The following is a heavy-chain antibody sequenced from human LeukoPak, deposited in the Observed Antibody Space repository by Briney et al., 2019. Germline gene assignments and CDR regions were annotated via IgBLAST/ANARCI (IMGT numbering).Heavy chain of an antibody. J-gene: IGHJ6*02. D-gene: IGHD4-11*01. Sequence: GGSLRLSCAASGFTFSSYAMSWVRQAPGKGLEWVSAISGSGGSTYYADSVKGRFTISRDNSKNTLYLQMNSLRAEDTAVYYCAKDPTVTTRSYYHYGMDVWGQGTTVTVSS. CDR3: AKDPTVTTRSYYHYGMDV. V-gene: IGHV3-23*01. CDR2: ISGSGGST. CDR1: GFTFSSYA.